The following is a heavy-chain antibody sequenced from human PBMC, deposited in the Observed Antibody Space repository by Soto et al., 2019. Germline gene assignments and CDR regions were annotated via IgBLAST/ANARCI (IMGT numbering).Heavy chain of an antibody. CDR1: GYTFADFY. Sequence: QVQLVQSGAELKKPGASVKVSCKASGYTFADFYIHWVRQAPGQGFEWMGWMNPNTGGASYAQNFLGRFAMTRDTSISTAYVELSRLSSNDTDVYFCATSTYDDFGRGAFWGQGTLVTVSS. D-gene: IGHD3-3*01. CDR2: MNPNTGGA. V-gene: IGHV1-2*02. J-gene: IGHJ4*02. CDR3: ATSTYDDFGRGAF.